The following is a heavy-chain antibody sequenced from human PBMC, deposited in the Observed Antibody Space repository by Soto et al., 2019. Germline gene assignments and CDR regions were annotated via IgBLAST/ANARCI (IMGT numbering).Heavy chain of an antibody. CDR2: IIPIFGTA. Sequence: SVKVSCKASGGTFSSYAISWVRQAPGQGLEWMGGIIPIFGTANYAQKFQGRVTITADESTSTAYMELSSLRSEDTAVYYCARDPEYYGSAPAAGMDVWGQGTTVTVSS. CDR3: ARDPEYYGSAPAAGMDV. D-gene: IGHD3-10*01. CDR1: GGTFSSYA. J-gene: IGHJ6*02. V-gene: IGHV1-69*13.